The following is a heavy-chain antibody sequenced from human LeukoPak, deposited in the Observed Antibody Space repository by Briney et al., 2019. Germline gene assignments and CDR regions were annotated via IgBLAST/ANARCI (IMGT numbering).Heavy chain of an antibody. CDR3: ARASSGWYRAYFDY. J-gene: IGHJ4*02. D-gene: IGHD6-19*01. CDR1: GFTFDDYA. V-gene: IGHV3-9*01. CDR2: ISWNSGSI. Sequence: PGRSLRLSCAASGFTFDDYAMHWVRQAPGKGLEWVSGISWNSGSIGYADSVKGRFTISRDNAKNSLHLQMNSLRAEDTAVYYCARASSGWYRAYFDYWGQGTLVTVSS.